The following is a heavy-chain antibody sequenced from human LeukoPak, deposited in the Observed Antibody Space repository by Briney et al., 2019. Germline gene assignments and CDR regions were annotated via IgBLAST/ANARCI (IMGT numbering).Heavy chain of an antibody. CDR3: ARAGIPGYCTNVTCSNWLDP. D-gene: IGHD2-8*01. CDR1: GYTFTTYA. Sequence: SVKVSCKASGYTFTTYAIIWVRQAPGQGLEWMGGIIPMFGTPNYAQRLQGRVTITADKATKTAYMELSSLRSEDTAVYYCARAGIPGYCTNVTCSNWLDPWGQGTLVTVSS. CDR2: IIPMFGTP. V-gene: IGHV1-69*06. J-gene: IGHJ5*02.